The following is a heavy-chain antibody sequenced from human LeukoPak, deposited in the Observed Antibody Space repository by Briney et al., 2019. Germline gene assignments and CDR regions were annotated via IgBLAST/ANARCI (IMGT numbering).Heavy chain of an antibody. D-gene: IGHD3-16*01. CDR3: ARGRGDYEGLEAFDI. J-gene: IGHJ3*02. Sequence: GASVKVSCKASGYTFTSYGISWVRQATGQGLEWMVWFSAYNGNTNYAQKLQGRVTMTTDTSTSTDYMELRSLRSDDTAVYYCARGRGDYEGLEAFDIWGQGTMVTVSS. CDR1: GYTFTSYG. V-gene: IGHV1-18*01. CDR2: FSAYNGNT.